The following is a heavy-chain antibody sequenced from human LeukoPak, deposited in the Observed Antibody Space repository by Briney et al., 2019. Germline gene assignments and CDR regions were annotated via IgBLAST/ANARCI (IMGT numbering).Heavy chain of an antibody. V-gene: IGHV3-30*14. J-gene: IGHJ5*01. CDR3: AREKFDS. CDR1: GFAFSNFA. CDR2: VSYEGTIK. Sequence: GRSLRLSCAASGFAFSNFAMHWVRQAPGKGLEWVAVVSYEGTIKYYADSAKGRFTISRDNSGNIISLQMSNLTTDDTATYYCAREKFDSWGQGALVTVSP.